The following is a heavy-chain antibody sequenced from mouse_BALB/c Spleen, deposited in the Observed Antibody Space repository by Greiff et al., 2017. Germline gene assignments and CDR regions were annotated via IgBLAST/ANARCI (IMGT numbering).Heavy chain of an antibody. V-gene: IGHV5-6-5*01. J-gene: IGHJ3*01. D-gene: IGHD2-2*01. Sequence: EVKLMESGGGLVKPGGSLKLSCAASGFTFSSYAMSWVRQTPEKRLEWVASISSGGSTYYPDSVKGRFTISRDNARNILYLQMSSLRSEDTAMYYCARDYGYDKTWFAYWGQGTLVTVSA. CDR2: ISSGGST. CDR3: ARDYGYDKTWFAY. CDR1: GFTFSSYA.